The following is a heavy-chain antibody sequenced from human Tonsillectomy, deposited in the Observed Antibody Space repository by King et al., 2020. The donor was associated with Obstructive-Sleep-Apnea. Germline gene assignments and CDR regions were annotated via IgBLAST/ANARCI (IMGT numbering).Heavy chain of an antibody. J-gene: IGHJ4*02. CDR1: GFTFSSYG. V-gene: IGHV3-30*18. D-gene: IGHD3-10*01. CDR2: ISYDGSNK. CDR3: AKDRRITMVRGDIDSFDY. Sequence: VQLVESGGGVVQPGRSLRLSCAASGFTFSSYGMHWVRQAPGKGLEWVAVISYDGSNKYYADSVKGRFTISRDNSKNTLYLQMNSLRAEDTAVYYCAKDRRITMVRGDIDSFDYWGQGTLVTVSS.